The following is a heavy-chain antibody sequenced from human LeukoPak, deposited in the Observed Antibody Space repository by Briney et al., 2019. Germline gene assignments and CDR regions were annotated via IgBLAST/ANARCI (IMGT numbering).Heavy chain of an antibody. CDR3: VRGIAGAANDH. V-gene: IGHV3-74*01. D-gene: IGHD6-19*01. CDR2: INPDGSST. CDR1: GFTFSSYW. Sequence: GGSLRLSCAASGFTFSSYWMHWVRLAPGKGLVWVSRINPDGSSTTYADSVKGRFAMSRDNAANMLYLQMNSLRADDTAVYYCVRGIAGAANDHWGQGILVTVSS. J-gene: IGHJ4*02.